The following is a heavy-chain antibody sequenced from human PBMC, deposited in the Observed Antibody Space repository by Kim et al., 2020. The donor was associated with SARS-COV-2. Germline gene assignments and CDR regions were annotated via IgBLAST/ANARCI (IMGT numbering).Heavy chain of an antibody. D-gene: IGHD3-22*01. CDR2: IYYSGST. CDR3: ARVRTTMIVVVMYFDY. V-gene: IGHV4-31*03. Sequence: TLSLTCTVSGGSISSGGYYWSWIRQHPGKGLEWIGYIYYSGSTYYNLSLKSRVTISVETSKNQFSLKLSSVTAADTAVYYCARVRTTMIVVVMYFDYWGQGTLVTVSS. J-gene: IGHJ4*02. CDR1: GGSISSGGYY.